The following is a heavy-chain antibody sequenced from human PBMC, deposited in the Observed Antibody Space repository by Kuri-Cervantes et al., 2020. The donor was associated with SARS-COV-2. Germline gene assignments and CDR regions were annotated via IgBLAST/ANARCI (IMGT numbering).Heavy chain of an antibody. J-gene: IGHJ3*02. Sequence: SVKVSCKASGGTFSSYAISWVRQAPGQGLEWMGGIIPIFGTANYAQKFQGRVTMTRDTSISTAYMELSRLRSDDTAVYYCASYRYCSSTSCYTFDAFDIWGQGTMVTVSS. V-gene: IGHV1-69*05. CDR3: ASYRYCSSTSCYTFDAFDI. CDR2: IIPIFGTA. D-gene: IGHD2-2*02. CDR1: GGTFSSYA.